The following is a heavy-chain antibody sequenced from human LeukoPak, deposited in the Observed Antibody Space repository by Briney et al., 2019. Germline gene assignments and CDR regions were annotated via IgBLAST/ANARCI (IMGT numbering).Heavy chain of an antibody. V-gene: IGHV1-46*01. Sequence: MPGGSLRLSRAASGFTFTSYYMHWVRQAPGQGLEWMGIINPSGGSTSYAQKFQGRVTMTRDTSTSTVYMELSSLRSEDTAVYYCATDAFYGGNSRWGQGTLVTVSS. D-gene: IGHD4-23*01. CDR3: ATDAFYGGNSR. CDR1: GFTFTSYY. CDR2: INPSGGST. J-gene: IGHJ4*02.